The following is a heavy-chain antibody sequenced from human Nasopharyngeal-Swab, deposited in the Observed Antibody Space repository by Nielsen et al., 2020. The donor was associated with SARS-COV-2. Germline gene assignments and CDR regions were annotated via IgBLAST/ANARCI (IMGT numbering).Heavy chain of an antibody. CDR2: ISSTSSYL. D-gene: IGHD3-22*01. V-gene: IGHV3-21*01. Sequence: GESLKTPCAASGFTFIRYSMNWVRQAPGKGLEWVSSISSTSSYLFYADSLKGRFTISRDNAKNSLYLQMNSLRAEDTAVYYCARVLYYDSSALTIWGQGTMVTVSS. CDR3: ARVLYYDSSALTI. CDR1: GFTFIRYS. J-gene: IGHJ3*02.